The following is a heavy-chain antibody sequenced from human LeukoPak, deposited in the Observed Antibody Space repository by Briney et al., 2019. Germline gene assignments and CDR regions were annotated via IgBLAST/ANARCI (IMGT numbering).Heavy chain of an antibody. V-gene: IGHV3-30*02. J-gene: IGHJ3*02. CDR3: AKGPWALRDHAFDI. D-gene: IGHD4-17*01. CDR2: IRYDGSNK. CDR1: GFTFSSYG. Sequence: GGSLRLSCAASGFTFSSYGMHWVRQAPGKGLEWVAFIRYDGSNKYYADSVKGRFTISRDNSKNTLYLQMNSLRAEDTAVYYCAKGPWALRDHAFDIWGQGTMVTVSS.